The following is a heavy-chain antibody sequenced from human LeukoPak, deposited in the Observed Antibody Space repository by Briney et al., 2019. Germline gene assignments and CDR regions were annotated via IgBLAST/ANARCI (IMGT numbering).Heavy chain of an antibody. J-gene: IGHJ6*03. CDR2: ISSSGSTI. Sequence: SGGSLRLSCAASGFTSSTYGMHWVRQAPGKGLEWVSYISSSGSTIYYADSVKGRFTISRDNAKNSLYLQMNSLRAEDTAVYYCARDHYGDSRYYYYMDVWGKGATVTISS. CDR1: GFTSSTYG. V-gene: IGHV3-48*04. D-gene: IGHD4-17*01. CDR3: ARDHYGDSRYYYYMDV.